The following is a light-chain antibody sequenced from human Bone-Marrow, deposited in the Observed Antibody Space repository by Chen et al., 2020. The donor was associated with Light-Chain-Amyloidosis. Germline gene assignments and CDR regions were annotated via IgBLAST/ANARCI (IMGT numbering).Light chain of an antibody. CDR3: QQYGTSPLT. Sequence: EIVLTQSPGTLSLSPGEGANLSCRASQTISSNYLTWYQQKFGQAPRLLIYGSSSRATGIPDSFTGSGSGTDFTLTINRLEPEDFAMYYCQQYGTSPLTFGGGTKVEFK. V-gene: IGKV3-20*01. CDR2: GSS. CDR1: QTISSNY. J-gene: IGKJ4*01.